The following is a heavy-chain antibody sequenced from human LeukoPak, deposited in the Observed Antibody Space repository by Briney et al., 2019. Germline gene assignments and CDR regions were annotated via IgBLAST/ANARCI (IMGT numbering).Heavy chain of an antibody. CDR2: SSSSDDGK. V-gene: IGHV3-23*01. D-gene: IGHD2-21*01. CDR3: AKAPVTSCRGAFCYPFDY. Sequence: GGSLRLSCTASGLSLNNYAMSWVRQVPGKGLEWVSASSSSDDGKWYAESVRGRFTISRDTSKNTVYLQMNSLRVEDAGVYYCAKAPVTSCRGAFCYPFDYWGHGTLVAVSS. J-gene: IGHJ4*01. CDR1: GLSLNNYA.